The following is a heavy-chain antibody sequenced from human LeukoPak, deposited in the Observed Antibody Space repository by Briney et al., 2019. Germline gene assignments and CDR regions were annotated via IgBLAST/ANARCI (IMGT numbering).Heavy chain of an antibody. D-gene: IGHD1-26*01. V-gene: IGHV4/OR15-8*02. CDR3: SRESGAFCPFGY. CDR2: ISLSGQT. CDR1: GGSIRSTNW. J-gene: IGHJ4*02. Sequence: SETLSLTCGVSGGSIRSTNWWSWVRKPPGQGLEWIGEISLSGQTNFNPSLNGRVTMSLDESRNQLSLKLTSVTAADTAIYYCSRESGAFCPFGYWGQGTLVIVPP.